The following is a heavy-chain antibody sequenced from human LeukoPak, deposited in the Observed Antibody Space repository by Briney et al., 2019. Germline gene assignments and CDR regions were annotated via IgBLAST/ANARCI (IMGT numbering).Heavy chain of an antibody. V-gene: IGHV4-34*01. CDR1: GGSFSGYY. CDR3: ARAGYYMDV. J-gene: IGHJ6*03. CDR2: INHSGST. Sequence: PSETLSLTCAVYGGSFSGYYWSWIRHPPGKGLEWIGEINHSGSTNYNPSLKSRVTISVDTSKNQFSLKLSSVTAADTAVYYCARAGYYMDVWGKGTTVTGSS.